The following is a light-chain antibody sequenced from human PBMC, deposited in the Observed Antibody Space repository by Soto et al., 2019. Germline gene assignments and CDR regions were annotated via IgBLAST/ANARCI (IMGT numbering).Light chain of an antibody. J-gene: IGKJ1*01. CDR2: GAS. V-gene: IGKV3-20*01. CDR1: QSVRSSD. CDR3: QQYGSTPPT. Sequence: EIVLTQSPDSLSLSPGESATLSCRASQSVRSSDLAWYQQKPGQAPRLIIDGASRRATGIPDRFSGSGSGTDLNLTISRLEPEDFAVYSCQQYGSTPPTFRQGTKVEIK.